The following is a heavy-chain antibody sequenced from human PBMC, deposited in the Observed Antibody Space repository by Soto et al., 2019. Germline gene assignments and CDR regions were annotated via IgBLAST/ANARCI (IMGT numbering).Heavy chain of an antibody. CDR2: TYYRSKWYN. CDR1: GDSVSSNSAA. D-gene: IGHD1-26*01. V-gene: IGHV6-1*01. J-gene: IGHJ4*02. Sequence: QVQLQQSGPGLVKPSQTLSVTCGISGDSVSSNSAAWNWLRQSPSRGLEWLGRTYYRSKWYNDYAVSVESRKTIHPDTSKTHFSLRLNCVTREDTAVYFCARGEQYSGRIFDYWGQGTLVTVSS. CDR3: ARGEQYSGRIFDY.